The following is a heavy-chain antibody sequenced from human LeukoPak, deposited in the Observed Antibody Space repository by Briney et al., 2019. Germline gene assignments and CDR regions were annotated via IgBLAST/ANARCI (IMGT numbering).Heavy chain of an antibody. D-gene: IGHD3-10*01. CDR3: ARGGGNTYYKWLDP. Sequence: SDTLSLTCTVSGGSINSYYWSWIRQPAGKGLEWIGRIYSSGTTNYNPSLKSRVTMSIDTSKNQFSLKLSSVTAADTAVFYCARGGGNTYYKWLDPWGQGTLVSVST. J-gene: IGHJ5*02. CDR1: GGSINSYY. CDR2: IYSSGTT. V-gene: IGHV4-4*07.